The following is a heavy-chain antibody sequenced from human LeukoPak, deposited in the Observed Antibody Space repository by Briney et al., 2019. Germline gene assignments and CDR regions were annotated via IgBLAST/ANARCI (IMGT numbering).Heavy chain of an antibody. Sequence: GGSLKLSCAASGFIFHTYAMSWVRQPPGKGLEWVSTITASGNYTAYADSVKGRCTISRDSSKNTVYLQMNSLRAEDTAVYYCARRTGALCTKSICRFDSWGQGTLVAVSS. CDR1: GFIFHTYA. J-gene: IGHJ4*02. V-gene: IGHV3-23*01. CDR2: ITASGNYT. D-gene: IGHD2-8*01. CDR3: ARRTGALCTKSICRFDS.